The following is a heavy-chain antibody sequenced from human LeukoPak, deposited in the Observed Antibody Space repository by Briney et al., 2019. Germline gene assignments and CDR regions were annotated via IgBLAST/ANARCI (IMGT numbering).Heavy chain of an antibody. Sequence: PSETLSLTCTVSGGSISTYNWSWIRQPPGKGLEWIGYMYYSGSSSYNPSLKSRVAISVDTSKNQFSLMLTSVTAADTAVYYCARGGYYYDTSGRYYYYGMDVWGQGTTVTVSS. D-gene: IGHD3-22*01. CDR3: ARGGYYYDTSGRYYYYGMDV. CDR1: GGSISTYN. CDR2: MYYSGSS. J-gene: IGHJ6*02. V-gene: IGHV4-59*01.